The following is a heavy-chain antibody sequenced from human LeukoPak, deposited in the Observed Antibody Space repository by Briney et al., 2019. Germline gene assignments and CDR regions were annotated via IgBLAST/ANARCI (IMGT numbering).Heavy chain of an antibody. CDR2: INTDGSSL. D-gene: IGHD3-22*01. CDR1: GFTFSSYW. Sequence: GGSLRLSCAASGFTFSSYWMYWVRQAPGKGPVWVARINTDGSSLNYADSVKGRFTISRDNVKNTLYLQMNSLGAEDTAVYYCARRINYYDSSGYYYVRYLDSWGQGTLVAVSS. CDR3: ARRINYYDSSGYYYVRYLDS. J-gene: IGHJ4*02. V-gene: IGHV3-74*01.